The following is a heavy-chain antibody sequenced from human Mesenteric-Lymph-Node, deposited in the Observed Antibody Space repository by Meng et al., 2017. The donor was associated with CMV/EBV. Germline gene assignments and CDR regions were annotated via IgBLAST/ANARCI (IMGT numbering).Heavy chain of an antibody. V-gene: IGHV3-48*04. CDR3: ARDPATIFGVVYFDY. Sequence: GESLKISCAAPGFTFSSYGMHWVRQAPGKGLEWIAYISSSGSTIYYADSVKGRFTISRDNAKNSLYLQMNSLRAEDTAVYYCARDPATIFGVVYFDYWGQGTLVTVSS. D-gene: IGHD3-3*01. J-gene: IGHJ4*02. CDR1: GFTFSSYG. CDR2: ISSSGSTI.